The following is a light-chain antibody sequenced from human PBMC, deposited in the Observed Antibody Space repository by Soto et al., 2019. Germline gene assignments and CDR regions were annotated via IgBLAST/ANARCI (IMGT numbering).Light chain of an antibody. Sequence: DIQLTQSPSSLSASVGDRVTITFRVSQGISSYLNWYRQKPGKVPKLLIYSASNLQSGVPSRFSGSGSGTDFTLTISSLQPEDVATYYCQQRNSYPRTFAQGSKVDIK. CDR2: SAS. J-gene: IGKJ2*01. CDR1: QGISSY. V-gene: IGKV1-27*01. CDR3: QQRNSYPRT.